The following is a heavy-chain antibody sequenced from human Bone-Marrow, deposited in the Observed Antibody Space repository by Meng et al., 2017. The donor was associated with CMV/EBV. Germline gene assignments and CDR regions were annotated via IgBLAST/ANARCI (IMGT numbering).Heavy chain of an antibody. D-gene: IGHD2-2*01. CDR3: ARGYCSSTSCYFWVDV. CDR2: ISSSSSYI. Sequence: GESLKISCAASGFTFSSYSMNWVRQAPGKGLEWVSSISSSSSYIYYADSVKGRFTISRDKAKNSLYLQMNSLRAEDTAVYYCARGYCSSTSCYFWVDVWGQGTTVTVSS. J-gene: IGHJ6*02. V-gene: IGHV3-21*01. CDR1: GFTFSSYS.